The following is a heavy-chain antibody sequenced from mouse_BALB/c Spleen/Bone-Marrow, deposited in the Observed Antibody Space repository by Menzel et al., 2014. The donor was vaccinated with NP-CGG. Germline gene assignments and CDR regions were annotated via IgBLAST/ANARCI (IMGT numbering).Heavy chain of an antibody. V-gene: IGHV1-5*01. Sequence: GQLKEFGDGVARPGGLRKMVCKAFWLTLTSHLVHRGKQRAGQGLGWVCAIYPGNSDTSYNQKFKGKAKLTAVTSTSTAYMELSSLTNEDSAVYYCTRVITTGSAWFAYWGQGTLVTVSA. CDR2: IYPGNSDT. CDR3: TRVITTGSAWFAY. CDR1: WLTLTSHL. J-gene: IGHJ3*01. D-gene: IGHD2-4*01.